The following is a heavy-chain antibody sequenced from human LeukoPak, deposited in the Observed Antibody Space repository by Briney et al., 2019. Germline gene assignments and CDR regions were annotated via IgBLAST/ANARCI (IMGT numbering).Heavy chain of an antibody. CDR1: GFTLSSYE. CDR2: ISSSGSTI. Sequence: PGGSLRLSCAASGFTLSSYEMNWVRQAPGKGLEGVSYISSSGSTIYYADSVKGRFTISRDNAKNSLYLQMNSLRAEDTAVYYCARLSQERDDYGDKGAFDYWGQGTLVTVSS. D-gene: IGHD4-17*01. J-gene: IGHJ4*02. V-gene: IGHV3-48*03. CDR3: ARLSQERDDYGDKGAFDY.